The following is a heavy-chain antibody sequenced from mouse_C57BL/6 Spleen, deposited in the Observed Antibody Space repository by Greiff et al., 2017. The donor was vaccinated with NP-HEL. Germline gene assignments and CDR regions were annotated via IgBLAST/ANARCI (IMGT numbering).Heavy chain of an antibody. J-gene: IGHJ2*01. CDR3: ARYYYGSSPLYYLDY. V-gene: IGHV3-6*01. D-gene: IGHD1-1*01. Sequence: EVQLQQSGPGLVKPSQSLSLTCSVTGYSITSGYYWNWIRQFPGNKLEWMGYISYDGSNNYNPSLKNRISITRDTSKNQFFLKLNSVTTEDTATYYCARYYYGSSPLYYLDYWGQGTTLTVSS. CDR2: ISYDGSN. CDR1: GYSITSGYY.